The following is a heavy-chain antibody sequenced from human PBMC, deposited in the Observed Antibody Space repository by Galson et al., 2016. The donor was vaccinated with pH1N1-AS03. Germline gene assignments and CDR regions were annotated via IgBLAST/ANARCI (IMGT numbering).Heavy chain of an antibody. J-gene: IGHJ3*02. CDR3: TRPKLGVGDALDI. CDR2: IKTDGSYT. D-gene: IGHD3-10*01. Sequence: SLRLSCAASDFTFSSYWMLWVRQAPGKGLEWVSRIKTDGSYTGYADSVKGRFTTSRDNAKKTLYLQMNSLRGEDTAVYFCTRPKLGVGDALDIWGQGAMVTVSS. V-gene: IGHV3-74*01. CDR1: DFTFSSYW.